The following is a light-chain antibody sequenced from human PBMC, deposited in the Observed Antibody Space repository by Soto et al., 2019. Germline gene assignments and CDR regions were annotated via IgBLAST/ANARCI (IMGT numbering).Light chain of an antibody. V-gene: IGKV3-20*01. J-gene: IGKJ1*01. Sequence: IVVTQSPGTLSLSPGGRCTLSCMAIQSVSSSYLAWYQQKPGKAPRLVIYGASSRATGIPERFSGSGSGTDFTLTISRLAPEDFEVYYCQQYGSSTWTFGQGTKVDIK. CDR1: QSVSSSY. CDR3: QQYGSSTWT. CDR2: GAS.